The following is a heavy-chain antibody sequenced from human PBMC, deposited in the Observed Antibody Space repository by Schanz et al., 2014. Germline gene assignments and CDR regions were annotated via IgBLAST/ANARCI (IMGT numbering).Heavy chain of an antibody. CDR2: IGSSSSRI. V-gene: IGHV3-48*01. Sequence: EVQLVESGGGLVQPGGSLRLSCAASGFGFSSNSMNWVRQAPGKGLEWISYIGSSSSRIDHADSVKGRFTISRDNAKNSQYLQMSSQNAEVQAGECCARSRSVFYFDYWGQGTLVNVSA. CDR1: GFGFSSNS. CDR3: ARSRSVFYFDY. J-gene: IGHJ4*02.